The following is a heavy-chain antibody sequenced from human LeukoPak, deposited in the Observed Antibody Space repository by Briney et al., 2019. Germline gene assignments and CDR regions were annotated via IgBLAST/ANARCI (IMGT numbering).Heavy chain of an antibody. V-gene: IGHV3-7*01. J-gene: IGHJ4*02. CDR2: IKQDGIEK. CDR1: GFTFNNYW. D-gene: IGHD4-17*01. CDR3: TRVPYGDYWSSDY. Sequence: GGSLRLSCAASGFTFNNYWMSWVRQAPGKGLEWVANIKQDGIEKYYVDSVKGRFTTSRDNAKNSLFLQMNSLRAEDTAIYYCTRVPYGDYWSSDYWGQGTLVSVSS.